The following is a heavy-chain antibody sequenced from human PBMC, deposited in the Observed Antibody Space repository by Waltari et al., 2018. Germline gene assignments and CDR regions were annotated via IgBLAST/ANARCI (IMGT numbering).Heavy chain of an antibody. V-gene: IGHV4-38-2*01. D-gene: IGHD6-19*01. Sequence: QVQLQESGPGLVKPSETLSLTCAVSGYSTSSVYYWDWIRRPPGKGLGWIGSIYHSGSTYYNPSLKSRVTISVDTSKNQFSLKLSSVTAADTAVYYCARMGYSSGWYGVDYWGQGTLVTVSS. CDR1: GYSTSSVYY. CDR2: IYHSGST. J-gene: IGHJ4*02. CDR3: ARMGYSSGWYGVDY.